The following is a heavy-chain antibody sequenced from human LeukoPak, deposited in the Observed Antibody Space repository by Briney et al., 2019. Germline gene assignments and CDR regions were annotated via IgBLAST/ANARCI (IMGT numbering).Heavy chain of an antibody. CDR2: TYDSGST. J-gene: IGHJ4*02. CDR3: ARHLIRYFVRVFDY. CDR1: GGSFGDYY. Sequence: ASETLSLTCAVYGGSFGDYYWSWIRQPPGKGLEWIGDTYDSGSTNYNPSLKSRVTISLDTSKNQFSLKLSSVTAADTAVYYCARHLIRYFVRVFDYWGQGTLVTVSS. V-gene: IGHV4-34*01. D-gene: IGHD3-9*01.